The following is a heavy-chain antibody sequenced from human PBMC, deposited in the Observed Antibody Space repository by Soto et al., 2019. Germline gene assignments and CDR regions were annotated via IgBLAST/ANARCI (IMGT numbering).Heavy chain of an antibody. J-gene: IGHJ4*02. CDR3: AKMEGMDPWAYSFES. CDR2: IYGGGNGP. CDR1: GFTFSDFA. D-gene: IGHD2-2*03. Sequence: EVQVLESGGGLVQPGGSLRLSCAATGFTFSDFAMSWVRQAPGKGLEWVSRIYGGGNGPHYADSVKGRVTISRDNSKNTLYLQMNSLRAEDTAVYYCAKMEGMDPWAYSFESWGQGTLVTVSS. V-gene: IGHV3-23*01.